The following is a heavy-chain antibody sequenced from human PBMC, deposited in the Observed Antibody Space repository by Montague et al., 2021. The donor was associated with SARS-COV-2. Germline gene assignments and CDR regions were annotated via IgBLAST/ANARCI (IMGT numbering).Heavy chain of an antibody. V-gene: IGHV4-59*01. Sequence: SETLSLTCTVSGDSMNNYCWCWIRLRPGKGLELKGFINYSGSANYYPYLQSRVTLSKDTSKNQFSLRLTSVTAADTAIYCCARAPIYRSSWYAYFDYWGQGTLVTVSS. CDR1: GDSMNNYC. CDR2: INYSGSA. D-gene: IGHD6-13*01. J-gene: IGHJ4*02. CDR3: ARAPIYRSSWYAYFDY.